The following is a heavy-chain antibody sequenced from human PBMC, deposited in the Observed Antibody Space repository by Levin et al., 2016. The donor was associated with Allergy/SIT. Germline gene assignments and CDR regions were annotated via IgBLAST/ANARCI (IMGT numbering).Heavy chain of an antibody. V-gene: IGHV3-33*06. CDR1: GFTFSSYG. CDR3: AKRVVVAGTTYYFDY. J-gene: IGHJ4*02. Sequence: GESLKISCAASGFTFSSYGMHWVRQAPGKGLEWVAVIWYDGSNKYYADSVKGRFTISRDNSKNTLYLQMNSLRAEDTAVYYCAKRVVVAGTTYYFDYWGQGTLVAVSS. D-gene: IGHD6-19*01. CDR2: IWYDGSNK.